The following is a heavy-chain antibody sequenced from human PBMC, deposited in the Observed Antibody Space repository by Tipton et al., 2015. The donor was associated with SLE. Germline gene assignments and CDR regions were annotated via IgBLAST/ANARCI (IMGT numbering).Heavy chain of an antibody. CDR2: FHHKGST. V-gene: IGHV4-38-2*02. CDR3: ARDVGGYNTGWFPYYFDY. J-gene: IGHJ4*02. Sequence: TLSLTCSVTGYSISSGYYWGWIRQPPGRGLEWIGSFHHKGSTNYNSSLKSRLTISVDTSKNQFSLKLSSVTVADTAVYYCARDVGGYNTGWFPYYFDYWGQGTLVTVSS. D-gene: IGHD2-8*02. CDR1: GYSISSGYY.